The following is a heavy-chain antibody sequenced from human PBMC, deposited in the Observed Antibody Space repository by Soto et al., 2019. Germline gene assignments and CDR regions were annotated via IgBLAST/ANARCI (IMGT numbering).Heavy chain of an antibody. V-gene: IGHV3-74*01. CDR1: EVTFSNCW. CDR3: AKEREQLGTYYYYHYMDV. Sequence: GGSLRLSYAASEVTFSNCWMHWVRQAPGKGLVWVSCISPDGCNKIYADSVKGRFTISRDNSKNTLYVQMNSLRAEDTAVYYCAKEREQLGTYYYYHYMDVWGKGTTVTVSS. D-gene: IGHD6-6*01. CDR2: ISPDGCNK. J-gene: IGHJ6*03.